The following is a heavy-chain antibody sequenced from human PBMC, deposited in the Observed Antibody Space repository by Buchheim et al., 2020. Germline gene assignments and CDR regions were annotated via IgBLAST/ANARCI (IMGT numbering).Heavy chain of an antibody. J-gene: IGHJ4*02. CDR2: IHLNGKT. CDR1: GASIDIDKW. Sequence: QIQLEESGPRLVEPSGTLSLTCAVSGASIDIDKWWSWVRQPPGKGLEWIGEIHLNGKTNYHPSLRSRGALSMDKSKNHLSPNLYSVSAADTAVYYCAREGAMPYVPGGYWGQGAL. V-gene: IGHV4-4*02. D-gene: IGHD1-26*01. CDR3: AREGAMPYVPGGY.